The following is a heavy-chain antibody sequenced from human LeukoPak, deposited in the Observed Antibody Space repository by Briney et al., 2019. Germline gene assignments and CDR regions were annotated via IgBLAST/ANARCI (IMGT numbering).Heavy chain of an antibody. J-gene: IGHJ4*02. CDR2: IKQDGSDR. V-gene: IGHV3-7*03. CDR3: AKDSGTVFDY. Sequence: GGSLRLSCAASGFTFRNYWMSWVRQAPGTGLEWVANIKQDGSDRNYVTSVRGRFTISRDNAKNSLYLQMNSLRAEDTALYYCAKDSGTVFDYWGQGTLVTVSS. D-gene: IGHD4-17*01. CDR1: GFTFRNYW.